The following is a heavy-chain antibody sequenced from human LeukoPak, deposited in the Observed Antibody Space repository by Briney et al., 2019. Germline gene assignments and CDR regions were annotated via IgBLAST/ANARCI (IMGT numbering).Heavy chain of an antibody. V-gene: IGHV3-30*02. D-gene: IGHD3-10*01. CDR1: GFTFSSYG. CDR2: IRYDGSNK. Sequence: QPGGSLRLSCAASGFTFSSYGMHWVRQAPGKGLEWVAFIRYDGSNKYYADSVKGRFTISRDNSKNTLYLQMNSLRAEDTAVYYCARDHIVSYYGSGRPDYWGQEPWSPSPQ. CDR3: ARDHIVSYYGSGRPDY. J-gene: IGHJ4*01.